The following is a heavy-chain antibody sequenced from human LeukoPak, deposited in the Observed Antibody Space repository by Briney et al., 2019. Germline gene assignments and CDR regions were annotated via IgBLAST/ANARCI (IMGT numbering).Heavy chain of an antibody. J-gene: IGHJ4*02. CDR2: IWYDGSNK. D-gene: IGHD3-22*01. Sequence: GRSLRLSCAASGFTFSSYGMYWVRQAPGKGLEWVAVIWYDGSNKYYADSVKGRFIISRDNSKNTLYLQMNSLRAEDTAVYYCARMFYYHSSGYLYYFDYWGQGTLVTVSS. CDR1: GFTFSSYG. V-gene: IGHV3-33*07. CDR3: ARMFYYHSSGYLYYFDY.